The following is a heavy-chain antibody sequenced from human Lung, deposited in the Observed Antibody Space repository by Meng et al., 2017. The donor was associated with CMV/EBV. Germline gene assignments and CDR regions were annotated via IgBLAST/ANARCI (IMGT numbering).Heavy chain of an antibody. V-gene: IGHV1-2*02. CDR2: INPNSGAT. CDR1: GYTFTGSF. Sequence: ASVKVSXKASGYTFTGSFVHWVRQAPGQGLEWMGSINPNSGATNYAQNFQGRVTMTADTSTSTAYMELRSLRSDDTAVYYCARLDYSSSSFGYWGQGTLVTVSS. CDR3: ARLDYSSSSFGY. J-gene: IGHJ4*02. D-gene: IGHD6-6*01.